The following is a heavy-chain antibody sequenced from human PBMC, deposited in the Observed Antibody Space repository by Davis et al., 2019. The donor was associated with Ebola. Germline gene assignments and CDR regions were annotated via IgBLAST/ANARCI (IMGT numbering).Heavy chain of an antibody. Sequence: GESLKISCAASGFTFSSYGMHWVRQAPGKGLEWVAVIWYDGSNKYYADSVKGRFTISRDNSKNTLYLQMGSLRAEDMAVYYCARQERYSSSWYGYWGQGTLVTVSS. CDR2: IWYDGSNK. CDR3: ARQERYSSSWYGY. D-gene: IGHD6-13*01. CDR1: GFTFSSYG. V-gene: IGHV3-33*01. J-gene: IGHJ4*02.